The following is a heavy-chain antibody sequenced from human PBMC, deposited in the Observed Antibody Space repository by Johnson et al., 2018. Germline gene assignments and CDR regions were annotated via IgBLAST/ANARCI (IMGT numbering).Heavy chain of an antibody. J-gene: IGHJ3*02. Sequence: QLVQSWAEVKRPGSSVKVSCKASGATFNSYAFSWVRQAPGQGLEWMGTIIPIFGTPNYAQKFQGRVTITADGFTTKAYVELSSLRSEDTAVYFCASGRAAFDMWGQGTMVTVSS. V-gene: IGHV1-69*18. CDR1: GATFNSYA. CDR2: IIPIFGTP. CDR3: ASGRAAFDM.